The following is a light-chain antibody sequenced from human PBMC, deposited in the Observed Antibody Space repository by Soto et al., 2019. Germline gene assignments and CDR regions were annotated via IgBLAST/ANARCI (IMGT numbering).Light chain of an antibody. J-gene: IGKJ1*01. CDR1: QSVSSN. V-gene: IGKV3-15*01. CDR3: QQYNNWPPT. CDR2: GAS. Sequence: EIVLTQSPATLSLSPGERATLSCGASQSVSSNSLAWYQQKPGLAPRVLIYGASTRATGIPARFSGSGSGTEFTLTISSLQSEDFAVYYCQQYNNWPPTFGQGTKV.